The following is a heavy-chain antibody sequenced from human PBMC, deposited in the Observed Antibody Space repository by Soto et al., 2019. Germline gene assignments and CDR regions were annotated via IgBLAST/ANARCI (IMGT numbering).Heavy chain of an antibody. D-gene: IGHD3-10*01. CDR1: GYTFTSYA. CDR2: INAGNGNT. Sequence: ASVKVSCKASGYTFTSYAMHWVRQAPGQRLEWMGWINAGNGNTKYSQKFQGRVTITRDTSASTAYMELSSLRSEDTAVYYCARSDRITMVRRVDNWFDPWGQGTLVTGSS. CDR3: ARSDRITMVRRVDNWFDP. J-gene: IGHJ5*02. V-gene: IGHV1-3*01.